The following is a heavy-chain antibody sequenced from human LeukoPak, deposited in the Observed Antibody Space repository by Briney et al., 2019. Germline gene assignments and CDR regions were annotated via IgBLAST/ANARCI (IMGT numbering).Heavy chain of an antibody. D-gene: IGHD3-16*01. Sequence: GASVKVSCKASGYIFTTYGISWVRQAPGQGLEWMGWISPYNGNTNYAQKLQGRVTMTTDTSTSTAYMELRSLRSDDTAVYYCARLLRLPPFYFDYWGQGTLVTVSS. J-gene: IGHJ4*02. CDR2: ISPYNGNT. V-gene: IGHV1-18*01. CDR1: GYIFTTYG. CDR3: ARLLRLPPFYFDY.